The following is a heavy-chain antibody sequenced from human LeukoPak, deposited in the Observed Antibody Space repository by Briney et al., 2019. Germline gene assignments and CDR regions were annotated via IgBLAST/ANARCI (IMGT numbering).Heavy chain of an antibody. V-gene: IGHV4-4*07. CDR1: GGSISSYY. D-gene: IGHD2-2*01. Sequence: SETLSLTCTVSGGSISSYYWSWIRQPAGKGLEWIGRIYTSGSTNYNPSLKSRVTMSVDTSKNQFSLKLSSVTAADTAVYYCARDFGCSSTSCYPRYYYYGMDVWGQGTTVTVSS. CDR3: ARDFGCSSTSCYPRYYYYGMDV. J-gene: IGHJ6*02. CDR2: IYTSGST.